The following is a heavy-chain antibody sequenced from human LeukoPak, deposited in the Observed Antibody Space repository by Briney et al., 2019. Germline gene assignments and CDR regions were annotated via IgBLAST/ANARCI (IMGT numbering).Heavy chain of an antibody. J-gene: IGHJ4*02. CDR2: INPNSGGT. CDR3: ARDLYYDFWSASQRLGY. V-gene: IGHV1-2*02. Sequence: GASVKVSCKASGYTFTGYYMHWVRQAPGQGLEWMGWINPNSGGTNYAQKFQGRVTMTRDTSISTAYMELSRLRSDDTAVYYCARDLYYDFWSASQRLGYWGQGTLVTVSS. CDR1: GYTFTGYY. D-gene: IGHD3-3*01.